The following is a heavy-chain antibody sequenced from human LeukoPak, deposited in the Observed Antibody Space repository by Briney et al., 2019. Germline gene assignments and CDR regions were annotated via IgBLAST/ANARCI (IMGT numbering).Heavy chain of an antibody. V-gene: IGHV1-8*03. CDR2: MNPNSGNT. CDR3: ATHGYSYGYGARRFYFDY. J-gene: IGHJ4*02. CDR1: GYTFTSYD. D-gene: IGHD5-18*01. Sequence: GASVKVSCKASGYTFTSYDINWVRQATGQGLEWMGWMNPNSGNTGYAQKFQGRVTITRNTSISTAYMELSSLRSEDTAVYYCATHGYSYGYGARRFYFDYWGQGTLVTVSS.